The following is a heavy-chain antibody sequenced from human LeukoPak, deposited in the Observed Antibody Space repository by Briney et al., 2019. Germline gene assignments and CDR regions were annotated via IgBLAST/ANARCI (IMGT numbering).Heavy chain of an antibody. J-gene: IGHJ4*02. D-gene: IGHD3-22*01. CDR3: ARGHYYDSSGYSDY. CDR2: ISSSSSYI. CDR1: GFTVSSNY. V-gene: IGHV3-21*01. Sequence: GGSLRLSCAASGFTVSSNYMSWVRQAPGKGLEWVSSISSSSSYIYYADSVKGRFTISRDNAKNSLYLQMNSLRAEDTAVYYCARGHYYDSSGYSDYWGQGTLVTVSS.